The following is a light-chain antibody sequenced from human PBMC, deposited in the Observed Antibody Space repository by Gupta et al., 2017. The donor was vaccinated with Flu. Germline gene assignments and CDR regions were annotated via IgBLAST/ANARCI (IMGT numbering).Light chain of an antibody. CDR3: QQRSNWPRT. CDR1: QSVNRY. J-gene: IGKJ1*01. CDR2: DAS. V-gene: IGKV3-11*01. Sequence: QANVCLSPGERATLSCRASQSVNRYLAWYQQKRGQAPRLLIYDASNRANGIPDRFSGSGSGTDFTLTISSLEPEDFAVYYCQQRSNWPRTFGQGTKVEIK.